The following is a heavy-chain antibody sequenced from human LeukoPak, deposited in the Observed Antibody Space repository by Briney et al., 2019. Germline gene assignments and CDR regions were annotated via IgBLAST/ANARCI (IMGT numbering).Heavy chain of an antibody. V-gene: IGHV3-64D*09. CDR3: VKGGYYDSSGFPEYFQD. CDR2: ISSNGAST. D-gene: IGHD3-22*01. J-gene: IGHJ1*01. CDR1: EFSFSRYA. Sequence: SGGSLRLSCSASEFSFSRYAMHWVRQGPGKGLEHVSTISSNGASTYYADSAKGRFTISRDNSKNTLYLQLSSLSAEDTAVYYCVKGGYYDSSGFPEYFQDWGQGTLVSASS.